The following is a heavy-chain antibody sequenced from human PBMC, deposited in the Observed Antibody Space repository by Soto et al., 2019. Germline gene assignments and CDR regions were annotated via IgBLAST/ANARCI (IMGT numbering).Heavy chain of an antibody. J-gene: IGHJ4*02. CDR1: GGSISSSSYY. CDR2: IYYSGST. Sequence: SETLSLTCTVSGGSISSSSYYWGWIRQPPGKGLEWIGSIYYSGSTYYNPSLKSRVTISVDTSKSQFSLNLNSVTAADTAVYYCARDNRVDTAMGIDYWGQGTLVTVSS. CDR3: ARDNRVDTAMGIDY. D-gene: IGHD5-18*01. V-gene: IGHV4-39*02.